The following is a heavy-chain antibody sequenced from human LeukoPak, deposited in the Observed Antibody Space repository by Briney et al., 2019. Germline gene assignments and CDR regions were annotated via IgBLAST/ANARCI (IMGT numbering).Heavy chain of an antibody. V-gene: IGHV1-8*01. Sequence: ASVKVSCKASGYTFTSYDINWVRQATGQGLEWMGWMNPNSGNTGYAQKFQGRVTMTIDTSTSTAHMELRSLRSDDTAVYYCARENGSGSYSAYWGQGTLVTVSS. D-gene: IGHD3-10*01. CDR1: GYTFTSYD. CDR2: MNPNSGNT. J-gene: IGHJ4*02. CDR3: ARENGSGSYSAY.